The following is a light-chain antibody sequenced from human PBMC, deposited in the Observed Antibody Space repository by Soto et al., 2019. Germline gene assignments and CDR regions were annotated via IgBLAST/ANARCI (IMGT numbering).Light chain of an antibody. CDR3: SSFTGSNYV. Sequence: QSVLTQPASVSGSPGQSITISCTGTISDVGGYNFVSWYQQYPGKAPKLMICDVSNRPSGVSNRFSGSKSGNTASLTISGIKAEDEADYYCSSFTGSNYVFGTGTKVXVL. CDR2: DVS. CDR1: ISDVGGYNF. V-gene: IGLV2-14*03. J-gene: IGLJ1*01.